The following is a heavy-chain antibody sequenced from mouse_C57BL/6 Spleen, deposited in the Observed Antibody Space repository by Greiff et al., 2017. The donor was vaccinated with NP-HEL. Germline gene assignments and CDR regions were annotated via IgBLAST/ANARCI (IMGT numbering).Heavy chain of an antibody. D-gene: IGHD2-1*01. CDR2: IYPGSGST. CDR3: ARGDYGNYRYYYAMDY. J-gene: IGHJ4*01. V-gene: IGHV1-55*01. Sequence: QVQLQQPGAELVKPGASVKMSCKASGYTFTSYWITWVKQRPGQGLEWIGDIYPGSGSTNYNEKFKSKATLTVDTSSSTAYMQLSSLTSEDSAVYYCARGDYGNYRYYYAMDYWGQGTSVTVS. CDR1: GYTFTSYW.